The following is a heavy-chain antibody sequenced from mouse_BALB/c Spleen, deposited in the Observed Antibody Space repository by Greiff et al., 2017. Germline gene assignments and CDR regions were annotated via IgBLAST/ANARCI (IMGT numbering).Heavy chain of an antibody. CDR3: ARQSSYDYDAMDY. CDR2: ISNGGGST. J-gene: IGHJ4*01. Sequence: EVQGVESGGGLVQPGGSLKLSCAASGFTFSSYTMSWVRQTPEKRLEWVAYISNGGGSTYYPDTVKGRFTISRDNAKNTLYLQMSSLKSEDTAMYYCARQSSYDYDAMDYWGQGTSVTVSS. D-gene: IGHD1-3*01. V-gene: IGHV5-12-2*01. CDR1: GFTFSSYT.